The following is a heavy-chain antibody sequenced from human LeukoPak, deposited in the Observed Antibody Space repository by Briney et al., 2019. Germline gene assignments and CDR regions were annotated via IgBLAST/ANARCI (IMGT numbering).Heavy chain of an antibody. D-gene: IGHD6-25*01. V-gene: IGHV1-2*02. J-gene: IGHJ4*02. CDR2: INPNSGGT. Sequence: GASVKVSCKASGYTFTGYYMHWVRQAPGQGLEWMGWINPNSGGTNYAQKFQGRVTMTRDASISTAYMELSRLRSDDTAVYYCARDFGQPNSAGYRSGGYYFDNWGGETLAPAS. CDR1: GYTFTGYY. CDR3: ARDFGQPNSAGYRSGGYYFDN.